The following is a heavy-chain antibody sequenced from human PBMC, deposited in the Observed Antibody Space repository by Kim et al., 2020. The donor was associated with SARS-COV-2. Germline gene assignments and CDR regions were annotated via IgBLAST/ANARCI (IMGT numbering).Heavy chain of an antibody. CDR1: GGSFSGYY. Sequence: SETLSLTCAVYGGSFSGYYWSWIRQPPGKGLEWIGEINHSGSTNYNPSLKSRVTISVDTSKNQFSLKLSSVTAADTAVYYCARKPEYSSSSHVDYWGQGTLVTVSS. CDR3: ARKPEYSSSSHVDY. J-gene: IGHJ4*02. V-gene: IGHV4-34*01. CDR2: INHSGST. D-gene: IGHD6-6*01.